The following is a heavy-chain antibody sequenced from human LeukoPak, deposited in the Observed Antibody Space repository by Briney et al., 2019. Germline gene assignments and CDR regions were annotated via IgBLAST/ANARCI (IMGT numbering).Heavy chain of an antibody. CDR2: IYYSGST. J-gene: IGHJ4*02. CDR3: ARSRYYDFWSYDY. Sequence: SETLSLICTVSGGSISTYYWSWIRQPPGKGLEWIGCIYYSGSTNYNPSLKSRVTILVDTSKNQFSLNLSSVTAADTAVYYCARSRYYDFWSYDYWGQGTLVTVSS. V-gene: IGHV4-59*01. CDR1: GGSISTYY. D-gene: IGHD3-3*01.